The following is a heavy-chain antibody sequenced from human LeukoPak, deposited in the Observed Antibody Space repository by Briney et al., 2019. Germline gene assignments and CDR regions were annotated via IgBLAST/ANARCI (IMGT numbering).Heavy chain of an antibody. V-gene: IGHV1-2*02. CDR3: ARDLGSGWIIVDY. Sequence: ASEKVSCKASGYTFTGYYIHWVRQAPGQGLEWMGWINPNSGGTNSAQKFQGRVTLTRDTSISTAYLELSSLRSDDTAVYYCARDLGSGWIIVDYWGQGTLVTVSS. D-gene: IGHD6-19*01. CDR2: INPNSGGT. J-gene: IGHJ4*02. CDR1: GYTFTGYY.